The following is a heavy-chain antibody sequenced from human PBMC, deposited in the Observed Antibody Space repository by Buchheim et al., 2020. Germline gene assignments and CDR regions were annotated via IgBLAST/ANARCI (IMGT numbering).Heavy chain of an antibody. J-gene: IGHJ4*02. CDR2: IWYDGSTK. V-gene: IGHV3-33*01. D-gene: IGHD2-2*01. CDR1: GFTFSSYG. CDR3: ARDIYCSSTSCYWALDY. Sequence: QVQLVESGGGVVQPGRSLRLSCAASGFTFSSYGMHWVRQAPGKGLEWVAVIWYDGSTKYYADSVKGRFTISRDNSKNTLYLQMNRLRAEDTAVYYCARDIYCSSTSCYWALDYWGQGTL.